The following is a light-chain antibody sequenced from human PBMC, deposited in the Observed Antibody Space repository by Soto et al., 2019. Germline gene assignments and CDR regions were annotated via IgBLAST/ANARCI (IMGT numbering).Light chain of an antibody. CDR1: SSNIGSRY. V-gene: IGLV1-47*01. CDR2: WND. Sequence: SDLTRVVTECGSPWLGVTISKYGNSSNIGSRYVYWYQVVPGTAPKLLIYWNDQRPSGVPDRFSGSKSGTSASLAISGLRSEDEADYYCGAWDDRLSGYFFGSGPKVTVL. J-gene: IGLJ1*01. CDR3: GAWDDRLSGYF.